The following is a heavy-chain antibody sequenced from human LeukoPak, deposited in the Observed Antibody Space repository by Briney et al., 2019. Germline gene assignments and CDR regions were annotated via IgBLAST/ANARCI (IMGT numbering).Heavy chain of an antibody. CDR2: ISGSGGST. D-gene: IGHD3-22*01. J-gene: IGHJ4*02. V-gene: IGHV3-23*01. Sequence: GGSLRLSCAASGFTFSSYAMSWVRQAPGKGLEWVSAISGSGGSTYYADSVKGRFTISRDNAKNSLYLQMNSLRAEDTAVYYCARDLSPYDSSGYIFDYWGQGTLVTVSS. CDR1: GFTFSSYA. CDR3: ARDLSPYDSSGYIFDY.